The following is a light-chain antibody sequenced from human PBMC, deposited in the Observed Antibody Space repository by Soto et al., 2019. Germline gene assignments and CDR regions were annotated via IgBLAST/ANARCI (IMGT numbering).Light chain of an antibody. V-gene: IGLV1-44*01. CDR3: AAWEDSLNARYV. Sequence: QSVLTQPPSASGTPGQRVTISCSGSSSNIATKSVNWYLQLPGTAPKLLIYSNSQRSSGVPDRFSGSKSGTSASLAIRGLQSEDEADYYCAAWEDSLNARYVFGTGTKLTVL. CDR1: SSNIATKS. J-gene: IGLJ1*01. CDR2: SNS.